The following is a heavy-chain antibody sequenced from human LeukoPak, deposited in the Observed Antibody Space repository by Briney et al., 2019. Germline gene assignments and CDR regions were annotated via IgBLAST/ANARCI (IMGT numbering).Heavy chain of an antibody. J-gene: IGHJ4*02. CDR1: GDSISLSFYY. D-gene: IGHD6-19*01. CDR3: ARGTLYRGWSYYLDF. V-gene: IGHV4-39*07. Sequence: SETLSLTCSVSGDSISLSFYYWGWIRQPPGKALEWIGSVYYSGTTSYNPSLKSRVTISVDMSKNHFSLRLRSVTAADTAMYYCARGTLYRGWSYYLDFWGQGTLVTVSS. CDR2: VYYSGTT.